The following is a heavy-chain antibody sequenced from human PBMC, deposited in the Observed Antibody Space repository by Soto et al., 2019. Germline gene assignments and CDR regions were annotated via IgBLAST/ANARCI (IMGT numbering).Heavy chain of an antibody. CDR3: ASVRDGLGFDY. V-gene: IGHV4-30-4*01. Sequence: PSETLSLTCTVSGGSISSGDYYWSWIRQPPGKGLEWIGYIYYSGSTYYNPSLKSRVTISVDTSKNQFSLKLSSVTAEDTAVYYCASVRDGLGFDYWGQGTLVTVS. CDR2: IYYSGST. CDR1: GGSISSGDYY. J-gene: IGHJ4*01.